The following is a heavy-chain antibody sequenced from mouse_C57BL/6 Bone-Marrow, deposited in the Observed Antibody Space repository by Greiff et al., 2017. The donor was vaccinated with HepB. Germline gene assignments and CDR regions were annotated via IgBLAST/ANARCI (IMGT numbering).Heavy chain of an antibody. Sequence: EVKLQESGPELVKPGASVKISCKASGYSFTGYYMNWVKQSSEKSLEWIGEINPSTGGTTYNQKFKAKATLTVDKSSSTAYMQLKSLTSEDSAVYYCARSNWAWFAYWGQGTLVTVSA. D-gene: IGHD4-1*01. CDR1: GYSFTGYY. CDR2: INPSTGGT. V-gene: IGHV1-42*01. J-gene: IGHJ3*01. CDR3: ARSNWAWFAY.